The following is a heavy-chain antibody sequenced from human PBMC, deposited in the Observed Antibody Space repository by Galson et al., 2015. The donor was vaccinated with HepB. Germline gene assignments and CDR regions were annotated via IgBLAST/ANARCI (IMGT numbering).Heavy chain of an antibody. CDR2: IKQDGSEK. CDR1: GFTFSSYW. Sequence: SLRLSCAAYGFTFSSYWMSWVRQAPGKGLEWVANIKQDGSEKYFVDSVKGRFTISRDNAKNSLYLQMNSLRAEDTAVYYCARDIAGMDVWGQGTTVTVSS. CDR3: ARDIAGMDV. J-gene: IGHJ6*02. V-gene: IGHV3-7*03.